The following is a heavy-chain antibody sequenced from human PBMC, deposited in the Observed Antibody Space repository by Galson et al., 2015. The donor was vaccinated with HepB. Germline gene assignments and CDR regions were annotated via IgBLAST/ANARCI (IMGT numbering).Heavy chain of an antibody. J-gene: IGHJ6*02. Sequence: SLRLSCAASGFTFSSYWMSWVRQAPGKGLEWLANMKEDGSEKYSVHSVKGRFTISRDNAKNSLHLQMNSLRAEDTAIYYCARDGSFGFYYNYYGMDVWGQGTTVTVSS. D-gene: IGHD3-10*01. V-gene: IGHV3-7*01. CDR3: ARDGSFGFYYNYYGMDV. CDR2: MKEDGSEK. CDR1: GFTFSSYW.